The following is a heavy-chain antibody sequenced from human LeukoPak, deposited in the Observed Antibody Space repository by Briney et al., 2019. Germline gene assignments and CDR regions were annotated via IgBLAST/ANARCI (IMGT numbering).Heavy chain of an antibody. J-gene: IGHJ4*02. V-gene: IGHV4-39*07. CDR2: IYYSGST. CDR3: ARGQGEFDY. CDR1: GGSISSSSYY. Sequence: PSETLSLTCTVSGGSISSSSYYWGWIRQPPGKGLEWIGSIYYSGSTYYNPSLKSRVTISVDTSKNQFSLKLSSVTAADTAVYYCARGQGEFDYWGQGTLVTVSS.